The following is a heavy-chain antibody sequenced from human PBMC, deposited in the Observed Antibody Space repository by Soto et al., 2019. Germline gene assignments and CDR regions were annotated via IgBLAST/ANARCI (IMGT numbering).Heavy chain of an antibody. CDR1: NGSISSRSSY. CDR3: GRKGCGARGYYF. D-gene: IGHD2-15*01. J-gene: IGHJ4*01. V-gene: IGHV4-39*01. CDR2: IYYIGNT. Sequence: QLQLQESGSGLVKPSETLSLTCIVSNGSISSRSSYWGWIRQTPGMGREWIGSIYYIGNTYYNPSLKRRVTISIDTSKIQFFLTMTSMSAAEAAVYFCGRKGCGARGYYF.